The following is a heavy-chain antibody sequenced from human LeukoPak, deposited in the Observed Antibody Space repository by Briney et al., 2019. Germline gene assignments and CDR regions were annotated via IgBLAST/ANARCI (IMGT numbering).Heavy chain of an antibody. D-gene: IGHD1-26*01. CDR2: IHYSGST. CDR1: GAPISSDS. Sequence: PSETLSLTCTVAGAPISSDSWSWIRQPPGKGLEWIGNIHYSGSTNYNPSLRSRVIMSIDTSKNQFSLKLSSVTAADTAVYFCARVGVSARWGQGTLVTVSS. J-gene: IGHJ4*02. V-gene: IGHV4-59*01. CDR3: ARVGVSAR.